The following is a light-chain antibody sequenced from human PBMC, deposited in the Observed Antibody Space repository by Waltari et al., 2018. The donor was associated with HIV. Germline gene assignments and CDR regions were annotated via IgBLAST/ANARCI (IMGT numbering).Light chain of an antibody. CDR2: DVG. V-gene: IGLV2-14*03. Sequence: QSALTQPASVSGSPGQSIIISCTGTSRAVGGYNYVSWYQQHPGKAPKLIIFDVGNRPSGVSNRFSGSKSGNTASLTISGLQTEDEADYYCNSYTSTTTRWLFGGGTRLTVL. CDR3: NSYTSTTTRWL. CDR1: SRAVGGYNY. J-gene: IGLJ3*02.